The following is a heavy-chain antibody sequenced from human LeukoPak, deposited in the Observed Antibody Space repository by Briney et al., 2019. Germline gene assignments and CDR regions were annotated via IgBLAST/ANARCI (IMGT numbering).Heavy chain of an antibody. CDR1: GFTFDDYA. Sequence: GGSLRLSCAASGFTFDDYAMHWVRQAPGKGLEWVSGISWNSGSIGYADSVKGRFTISRDNAKNSLYLQMNSLRAEDTALYYCAKTYYYDSSSPQGHAFDYWGQGTLVTVSS. CDR2: ISWNSGSI. D-gene: IGHD3-22*01. V-gene: IGHV3-9*01. J-gene: IGHJ4*02. CDR3: AKTYYYDSSSPQGHAFDY.